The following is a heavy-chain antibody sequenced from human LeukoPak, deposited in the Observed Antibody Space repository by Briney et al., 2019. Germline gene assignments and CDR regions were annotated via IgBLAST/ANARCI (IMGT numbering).Heavy chain of an antibody. CDR3: ARDETTAGSWFDP. CDR1: GGSFSNYY. D-gene: IGHD4-17*01. Sequence: SETLSLTCAVYGGSFSNYYWSWIRQPPGKGLEWIGEINHSGSTNYNPSLKSRVTISVDTSKNQFSLTLSSVTAADTAVYYCARDETTAGSWFDPWGQGTLVTVSS. CDR2: INHSGST. J-gene: IGHJ5*02. V-gene: IGHV4-34*01.